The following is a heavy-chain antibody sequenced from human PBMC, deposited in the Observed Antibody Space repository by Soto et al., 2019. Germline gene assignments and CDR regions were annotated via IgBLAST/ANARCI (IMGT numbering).Heavy chain of an antibody. CDR2: IIPIFGTA. D-gene: IGHD2-8*02. V-gene: IGHV1-69*12. CDR3: ATHWTGVPRYYYGMDV. Sequence: QVQLVQSGAEVKKPGSSVKVSCKASGGTFSSYAISWVRQAPGQGLEWMGGIIPIFGTANYAQKFQGRVTITADESTSTAYMELRSLRSEDTAVYYCATHWTGVPRYYYGMDVWGQGTTVTVSS. CDR1: GGTFSSYA. J-gene: IGHJ6*02.